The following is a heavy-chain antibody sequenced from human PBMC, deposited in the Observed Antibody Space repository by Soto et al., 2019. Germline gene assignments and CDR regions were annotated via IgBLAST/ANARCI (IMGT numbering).Heavy chain of an antibody. CDR1: DGSISSYY. D-gene: IGHD6-13*01. V-gene: IGHV4-59*01. Sequence: PSETLSLSCTVSDGSISSYYWSWIRQPPGKGLEWIGYIYYSGSTNYNPSLKSRVTISVDTSKNQFSLKLSSVTAADTAVYYCARVVGVAAAGTVNRFYYYYYGMDVWGQGNTVTVSS. CDR2: IYYSGST. J-gene: IGHJ6*02. CDR3: ARVVGVAAAGTVNRFYYYYYGMDV.